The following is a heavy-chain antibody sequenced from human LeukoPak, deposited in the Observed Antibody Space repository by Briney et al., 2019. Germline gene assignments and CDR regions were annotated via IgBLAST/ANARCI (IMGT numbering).Heavy chain of an antibody. CDR2: IIPTFGTA. J-gene: IGHJ4*02. CDR1: GGTFSKYG. D-gene: IGHD4/OR15-4a*01. CDR3: ARGIVSAKGHFDY. Sequence: SVKVSCKASGGTFSKYGISWVRQAPGQGLEWLGGIIPTFGTANYAQKFRGRVVITADESTSTAYMELSSLRSEDTAVYYCARGIVSAKGHFDYWGQGTLVTVSS. V-gene: IGHV1-69*13.